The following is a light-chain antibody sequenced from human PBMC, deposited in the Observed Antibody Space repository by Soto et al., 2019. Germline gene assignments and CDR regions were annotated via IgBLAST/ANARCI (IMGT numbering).Light chain of an antibody. V-gene: IGKV3-20*01. CDR2: GTS. Sequence: ENVLTQSPGTLSLSPGERATLSCRASQSVTSSYLTWYQQKPGQAPSLLIYGTSSRATGIPDMFSGSGSGTDFTLTISRLEPEDFAVYYCQQYDSSHLTFGGGTKVEIK. J-gene: IGKJ4*01. CDR1: QSVTSSY. CDR3: QQYDSSHLT.